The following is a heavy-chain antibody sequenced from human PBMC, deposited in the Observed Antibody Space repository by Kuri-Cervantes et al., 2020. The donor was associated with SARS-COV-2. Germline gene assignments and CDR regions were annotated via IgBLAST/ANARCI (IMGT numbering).Heavy chain of an antibody. CDR3: ARDGGLAAAGKFDY. CDR2: ISGSGGST. CDR1: GFTFSSYA. Sequence: GESLKISCAASGFTFSSYAMSWVRQAPGKGLEWVSAISGSGGSTYYADSVKGRFTISRDNSKNTLHLQMNSLRAEDTAVCYCARDGGLAAAGKFDYWGQGTLVTVSS. J-gene: IGHJ4*02. D-gene: IGHD6-13*01. V-gene: IGHV3-23*01.